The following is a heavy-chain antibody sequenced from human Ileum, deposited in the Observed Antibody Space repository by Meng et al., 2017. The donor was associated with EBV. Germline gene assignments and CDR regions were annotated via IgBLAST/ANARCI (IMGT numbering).Heavy chain of an antibody. J-gene: IGHJ4*02. CDR2: IYYSGST. Sequence: QVPRPESGPGLVKPSDTLSLTGAVSGYSISSTNGWGWIRQPPGKGLEWIGYIYYSGSTSYNPSLKSRVTMSVDTSKNQFSLNLNSVTAVDTAVYYCARNVPGTSAYYDWGQGTLVTVSS. V-gene: IGHV4-28*01. CDR1: GYSISSTNG. CDR3: ARNVPGTSAYYD. D-gene: IGHD3-22*01.